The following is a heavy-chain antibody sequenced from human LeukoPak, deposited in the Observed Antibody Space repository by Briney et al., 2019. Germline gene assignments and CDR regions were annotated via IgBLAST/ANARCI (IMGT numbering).Heavy chain of an antibody. J-gene: IGHJ5*02. CDR3: ARQVVVVITVNWFDP. CDR2: IYYSGST. CDR1: GGSISSSSYY. D-gene: IGHD3-22*01. V-gene: IGHV4-39*01. Sequence: PSETLSLTCTVSGGSISSSSYYWGWIRQPPGKGLEWIGSIYYSGSTYYNPSLRSRVTISVDTSKNQFSLKLSSVTAADTAVYYCARQVVVVITVNWFDPWGQGTLVTVSS.